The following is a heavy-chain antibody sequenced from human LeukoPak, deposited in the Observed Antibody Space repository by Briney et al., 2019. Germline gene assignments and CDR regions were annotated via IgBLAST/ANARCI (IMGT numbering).Heavy chain of an antibody. CDR2: ISSSSSYI. CDR1: GFTFSSYS. J-gene: IGHJ4*02. D-gene: IGHD3-3*01. V-gene: IGHV3-21*01. Sequence: GGSLRLSCAASGFTFSSYSMNWVRQAPGKGLEWVSSISSSSSYIYYADSVKGRFTISRDNAKNSLYLQMNSLRAEDTAVYYCARDADPYYDFWSGYPGDYWGQGTLVTVSS. CDR3: ARDADPYYDFWSGYPGDY.